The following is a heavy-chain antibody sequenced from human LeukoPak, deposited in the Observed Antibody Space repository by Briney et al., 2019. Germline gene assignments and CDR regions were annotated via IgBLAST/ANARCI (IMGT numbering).Heavy chain of an antibody. CDR1: GLSIISYY. Sequence: SATLSLTCTVSGLSIISYYWSWIRQPPGKGLEWIVYIYYSGSTNYNPSLKSRVTMSLETSKNQFSLKLSSVPAADTAVYYCAKHFLGDSALDYWGQGTLVTVSS. V-gene: IGHV4-59*08. CDR3: AKHFLGDSALDY. CDR2: IYYSGST. D-gene: IGHD3-10*01. J-gene: IGHJ4*02.